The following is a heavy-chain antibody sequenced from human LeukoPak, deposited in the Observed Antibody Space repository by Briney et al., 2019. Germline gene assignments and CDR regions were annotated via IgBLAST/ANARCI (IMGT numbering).Heavy chain of an antibody. CDR3: ARHVGGYYNPLDY. CDR1: GYRFSTYW. D-gene: IGHD3-10*01. CDR2: IYPGDSET. Sequence: GESLKISCKGSGYRFSTYWIGWARQMPGKGLEWMGIIYPGDSETTYSPSFQGQVTISADKSISTAYLQWSSLKASDTAMYYCARHVGGYYNPLDYWGQGTLVTVSS. J-gene: IGHJ4*02. V-gene: IGHV5-51*01.